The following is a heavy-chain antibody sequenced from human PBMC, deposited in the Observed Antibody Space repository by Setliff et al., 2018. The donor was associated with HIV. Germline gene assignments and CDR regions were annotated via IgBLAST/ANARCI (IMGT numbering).Heavy chain of an antibody. V-gene: IGHV7-4-1*02. CDR1: GYTLTTYA. D-gene: IGHD6-13*01. CDR3: ARVGSSWSTFDY. Sequence: GASVKVSCKASGYTLTTYAISWVRQAPGQGLEWMGWINTETGKPMYVQGFTGRFVFSLDTSVSTAYLQINSLKAEDTAMYYCARVGSSWSTFDYWGQGALVTVSS. J-gene: IGHJ4*02. CDR2: INTETGKP.